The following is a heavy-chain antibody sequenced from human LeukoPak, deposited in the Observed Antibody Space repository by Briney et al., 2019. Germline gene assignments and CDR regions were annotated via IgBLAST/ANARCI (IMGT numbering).Heavy chain of an antibody. Sequence: GGSLRLSCAASGFTFSSYEMNWVRQAPGKGLEWLSYISSSGSSIYYADSVKGRFTISRDNAKNPLYLQMHSLRAEDTAVYYCARAASGWTLAFDYWGQGTLVTVSS. V-gene: IGHV3-48*03. J-gene: IGHJ4*02. D-gene: IGHD6-19*01. CDR1: GFTFSSYE. CDR2: ISSSGSSI. CDR3: ARAASGWTLAFDY.